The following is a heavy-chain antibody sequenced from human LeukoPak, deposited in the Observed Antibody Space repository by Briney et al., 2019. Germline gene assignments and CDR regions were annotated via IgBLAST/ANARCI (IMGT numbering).Heavy chain of an antibody. CDR1: GFTFSDYG. D-gene: IGHD2-2*01. Sequence: RGSLRLSCTASGFTFSDYGMHWVRQAPGKGLEWVAIIWYDGYNKYYADSVRGRFTISRDNSKNTLYLQMNSLRAEDTAVYYCAKCSVTCYANAFYIWGQGTMVTVSS. CDR3: AKCSVTCYANAFYI. V-gene: IGHV3-33*06. J-gene: IGHJ3*02. CDR2: IWYDGYNK.